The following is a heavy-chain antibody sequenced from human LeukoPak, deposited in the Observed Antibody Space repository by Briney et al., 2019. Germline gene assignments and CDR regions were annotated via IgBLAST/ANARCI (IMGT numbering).Heavy chain of an antibody. Sequence: GRSLRLSCAASGFTFSSYGMHWVRQAPGKGLEWVSYISSSGSNIYYADSVKGRFTISRDNAKKSLYLQMNSLRSEDTALYHCARVGVTTMTVDVWGQGTTVTVSS. V-gene: IGHV3-48*04. CDR1: GFTFSSYG. D-gene: IGHD4-17*01. CDR2: ISSSGSNI. J-gene: IGHJ6*02. CDR3: ARVGVTTMTVDV.